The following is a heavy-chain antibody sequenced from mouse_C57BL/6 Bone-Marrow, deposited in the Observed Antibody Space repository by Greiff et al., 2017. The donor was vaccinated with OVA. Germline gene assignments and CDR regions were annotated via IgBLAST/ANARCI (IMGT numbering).Heavy chain of an antibody. D-gene: IGHD1-1*01. CDR2: ISSGGSYT. CDR1: GFTFSSYG. J-gene: IGHJ2*01. Sequence: EVQLQESGGDLVKPGGSLKLSCAASGFTFSSYGMSWVRQTPDKRLEWVATISSGGSYTYYPDSVKGRFTISRDNAKNTLYLQMSSLKSEDTAMYYCARRPYYFFCSYASFAYWGPRTPL. CDR3: ARRPYYFFCSYASFAY. V-gene: IGHV5-6*01.